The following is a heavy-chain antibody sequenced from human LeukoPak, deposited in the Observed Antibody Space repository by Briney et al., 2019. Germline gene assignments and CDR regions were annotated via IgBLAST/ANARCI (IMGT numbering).Heavy chain of an antibody. J-gene: IGHJ4*02. V-gene: IGHV3-23*01. D-gene: IGHD3-3*01. Sequence: GGSLRLSCAASGFTFSSYWMTWVRQAPGKGLEWVSAIGGSGGVTYYADSVRGRFTISRDNSKNTLYLQMNSLRADDTAVYYCAKDHNDFWSGYPPNWGQGTLVTVSS. CDR2: IGGSGGVT. CDR1: GFTFSSYW. CDR3: AKDHNDFWSGYPPN.